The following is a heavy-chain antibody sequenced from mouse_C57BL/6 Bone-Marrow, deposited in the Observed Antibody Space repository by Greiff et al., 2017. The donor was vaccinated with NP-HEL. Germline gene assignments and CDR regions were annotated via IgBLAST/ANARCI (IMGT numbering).Heavy chain of an antibody. Sequence: VHVKQSGAELVRPGSSVKMSCKTSGYTFTSYGINWVKQRPGQGLEWIGYIYIGNGYTEYNEKFKGKATLTSDTSSSTAYMQLSSLTSEDSAIYFCARDYYGNYVRFAYWGQGTLVTVSA. CDR1: GYTFTSYG. CDR2: IYIGNGYT. D-gene: IGHD2-1*01. J-gene: IGHJ3*01. CDR3: ARDYYGNYVRFAY. V-gene: IGHV1-58*01.